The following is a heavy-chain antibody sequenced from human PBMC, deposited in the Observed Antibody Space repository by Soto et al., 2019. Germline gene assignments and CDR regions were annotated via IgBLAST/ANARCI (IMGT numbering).Heavy chain of an antibody. V-gene: IGHV4-39*01. CDR2: IYYSGST. J-gene: IGHJ5*02. Sequence: QLQLQESGPGLVKPSETLSLTCSVSGGSISSSSYFWGWIRQPPGKGLEWIGSIYYSGSTYYNPSLQXRXTXSXNTSKNQFSLKLSSVTAADTAVYYCARHPSDFWFDPWGQGTLVTVSS. CDR3: ARHPSDFWFDP. CDR1: GGSISSSSYF. D-gene: IGHD2-21*02.